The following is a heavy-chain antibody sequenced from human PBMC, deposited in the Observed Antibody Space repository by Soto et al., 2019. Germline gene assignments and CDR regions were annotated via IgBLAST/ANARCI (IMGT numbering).Heavy chain of an antibody. CDR1: GFTFTRYS. Sequence: GGSLRLSCAASGFTFTRYSMNWVRQAPGKGLEWVSSISSTTNYIYYADSMKGRFTVSRDNAKNSVYLEMNSLSAEDTAVYYCARESEDLTSNFDYWGQGTLVTSPQ. V-gene: IGHV3-21*01. CDR2: ISSTTNYI. CDR3: ARESEDLTSNFDY. J-gene: IGHJ4*02.